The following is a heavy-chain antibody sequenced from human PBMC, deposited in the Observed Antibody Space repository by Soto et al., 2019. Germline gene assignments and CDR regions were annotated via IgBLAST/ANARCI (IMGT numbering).Heavy chain of an antibody. CDR3: AKDRRTMVFTDYYYGMDV. Sequence: QVQLVESGGGAVQPGRSLRLSCAASGFTFSSSGMHWVRQAPGKGLEWVAVISNDENKKYYADSVKGRFTISRDNSKNTLYLQMDSLRTEDSAVYYCAKDRRTMVFTDYYYGMDVWGQGTTVTVSS. CDR1: GFTFSSSG. CDR2: ISNDENKK. D-gene: IGHD3-10*01. V-gene: IGHV3-30*18. J-gene: IGHJ6*02.